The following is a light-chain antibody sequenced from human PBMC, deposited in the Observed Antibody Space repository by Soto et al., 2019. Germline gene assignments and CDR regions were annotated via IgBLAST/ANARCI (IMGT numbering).Light chain of an antibody. CDR2: DAS. CDR3: QQRSNWPIT. CDR1: QSVSSY. J-gene: IGKJ5*01. Sequence: EIVLTQSPATLSLSPRERATLSCRASQSVSSYLAWYQQKPGQAPRLLIYDASNRATGIPGRFSGSGSGTDFTLTISSLEPEDFALYYCQQRSNWPITFGQGTRLE. V-gene: IGKV3-11*01.